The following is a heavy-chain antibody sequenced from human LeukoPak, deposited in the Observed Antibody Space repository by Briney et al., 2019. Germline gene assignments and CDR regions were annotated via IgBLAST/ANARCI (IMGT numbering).Heavy chain of an antibody. CDR2: IYTSGST. J-gene: IGHJ4*02. Sequence: SETLSLTCTVSGDSVNSGAYYWSWIRQPAGKGLEWIGRIYTSGSTNYNPSLKSRVTISLDTSKNQFSLKLSSVTAADTAVYYCANSIDFDYGDYYFDYWGQGALVTISS. D-gene: IGHD4-17*01. V-gene: IGHV4-61*02. CDR1: GDSVNSGAYY. CDR3: ANSIDFDYGDYYFDY.